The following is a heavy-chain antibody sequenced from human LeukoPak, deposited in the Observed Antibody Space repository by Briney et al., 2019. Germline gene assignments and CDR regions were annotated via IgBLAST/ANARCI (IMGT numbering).Heavy chain of an antibody. V-gene: IGHV3-23*01. J-gene: IGHJ4*02. CDR2: ISGSGGST. D-gene: IGHD6-19*01. CDR3: AKDKGYSSGWPFDY. CDR1: GFTFSSNA. Sequence: PGGSLRLSCAASGFTFSSNAMSWVRQAPGKGLEWVSAISGSGGSTYYADSVKGRFTISRANSKNTLYLQMNSLRAEDTAVYYCAKDKGYSSGWPFDYWGQGTLVTVSS.